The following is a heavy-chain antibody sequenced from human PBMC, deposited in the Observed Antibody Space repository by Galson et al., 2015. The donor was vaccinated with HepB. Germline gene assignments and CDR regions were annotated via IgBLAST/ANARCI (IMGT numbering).Heavy chain of an antibody. D-gene: IGHD1-1*01. Sequence: SLRLSCAASGFTFSTYSMNWVRQAPGKGPEWVSSIRSSSSNIYYADSVKGRFTISRDNAKNSLYLRMNSLRAEDTAVYYCARGWNDAPTRMDVFDIWGQGTVVTVS. CDR2: IRSSSSNI. J-gene: IGHJ3*02. CDR1: GFTFSTYS. CDR3: ARGWNDAPTRMDVFDI. V-gene: IGHV3-21*01.